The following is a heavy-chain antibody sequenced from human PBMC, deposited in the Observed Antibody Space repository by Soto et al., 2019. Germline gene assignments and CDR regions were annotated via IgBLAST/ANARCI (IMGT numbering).Heavy chain of an antibody. V-gene: IGHV1-46*01. CDR1: GDTFTSYY. D-gene: IGHD6-25*01. J-gene: IGHJ4*02. CDR2: INPHGGNT. CDR3: ARSGEHPFDF. Sequence: ASVKVSCKAPGDTFTSYYLNWVRQAPGQGLEWMGVINPHGGNTKYAQKVQGRVSVTTDTSTNTVYMELSGLRYDDTALYYCARSGEHPFDFWGQGTLVTVSS.